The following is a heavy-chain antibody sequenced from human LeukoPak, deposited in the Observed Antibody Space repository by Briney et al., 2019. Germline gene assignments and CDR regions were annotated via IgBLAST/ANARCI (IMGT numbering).Heavy chain of an antibody. D-gene: IGHD6-13*01. J-gene: IGHJ5*02. V-gene: IGHV4-31*03. Sequence: SETLSLTCTVSGGSISSGGYYWSWIRQHPGKGLEWIGYIYYSGSTYYNPSLKSRVTISVDTSKNQFSLKLSSVTAADTAVYYCARGAAAGTGNWFDPWGQGTLVTVSS. CDR1: GGSISSGGYY. CDR3: ARGAAAGTGNWFDP. CDR2: IYYSGST.